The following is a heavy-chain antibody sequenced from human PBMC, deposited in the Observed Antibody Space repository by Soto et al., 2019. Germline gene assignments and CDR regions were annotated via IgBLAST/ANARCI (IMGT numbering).Heavy chain of an antibody. CDR2: INGYNGNT. CDR3: AASTATSSL. V-gene: IGHV1-18*01. Sequence: QVQLVQSGAEVKKPGASVKVSCKASGYSFTNYGFRWVRQAPGQGLEWMGWINGYNGNTNYATKLQGRFTMTTDTSTSTAYMELGSLTSDDTAVYFCAASTATSSLWGQGTLVTVSS. J-gene: IGHJ4*02. CDR1: GYSFTNYG. D-gene: IGHD1-1*01.